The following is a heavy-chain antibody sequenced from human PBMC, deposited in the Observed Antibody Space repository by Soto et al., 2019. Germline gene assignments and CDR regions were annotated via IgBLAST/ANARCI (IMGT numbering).Heavy chain of an antibody. CDR3: ARVRMYSSSSEAAYYLDY. Sequence: GWSLRLSCASSVFTFISYSMNWVRQAPGKGLEWVSSISSSSSYIYYADSMKGRFTISRDNAKNSLYLLMNSLRAEDTAVYYCARVRMYSSSSEAAYYLDYWGQGTLVTVSS. D-gene: IGHD6-13*01. V-gene: IGHV3-21*06. J-gene: IGHJ4*02. CDR2: ISSSSSYI. CDR1: VFTFISYS.